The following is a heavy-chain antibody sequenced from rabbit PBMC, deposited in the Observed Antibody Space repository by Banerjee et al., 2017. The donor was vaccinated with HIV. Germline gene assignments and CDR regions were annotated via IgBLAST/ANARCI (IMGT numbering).Heavy chain of an antibody. Sequence: QEQLEESGGDLVKPEGSLTLTCTASGFDFNSNYWMCWVRQAPGKGLEWIACIYAGDGGTYYANWAKGRFTISKTSSTTVTLQMTSLTAADTATYFCARDQAGSDFYFNLWGPGTLVTVS. J-gene: IGHJ4*01. V-gene: IGHV1S45*01. CDR3: ARDQAGSDFYFNL. CDR1: GFDFNSNYW. D-gene: IGHD4-2*01. CDR2: IYAGDGGT.